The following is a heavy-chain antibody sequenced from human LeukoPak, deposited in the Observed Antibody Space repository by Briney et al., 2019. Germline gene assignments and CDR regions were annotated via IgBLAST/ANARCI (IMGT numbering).Heavy chain of an antibody. CDR3: ASKEWSGAYYYYMDV. CDR1: GGTFSSYA. Sequence: SVKVSCKASGGTFSSYAISWVRQAPGQGLEWMGGIIPIFGTANYAQKFQGRVTITADESTSTAYMELSSLRSEDTAVYYCASKEWSGAYYYYMDVWGKGTTVTVSS. D-gene: IGHD3-3*01. CDR2: IIPIFGTA. J-gene: IGHJ6*03. V-gene: IGHV1-69*13.